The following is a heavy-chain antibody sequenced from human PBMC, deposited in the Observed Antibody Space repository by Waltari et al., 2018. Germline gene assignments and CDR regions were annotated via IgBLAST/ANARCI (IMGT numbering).Heavy chain of an antibody. CDR3: ARRGSRLTTETTLYYYYYYMDV. D-gene: IGHD1-1*01. V-gene: IGHV3-7*01. J-gene: IGHJ6*03. CDR2: IKQDRSEK. Sequence: EVQLVESGGGLVQPGGSLRLSCAASGFTFSSYWMSWVRQAQGKGLVWVANIKQDRSEKDYVDTVKGRFTISRDNAENSLCLRMNILSAEDTSVYYCARRGSRLTTETTLYYYYYYMDVCGKGTTVTVSS. CDR1: GFTFSSYW.